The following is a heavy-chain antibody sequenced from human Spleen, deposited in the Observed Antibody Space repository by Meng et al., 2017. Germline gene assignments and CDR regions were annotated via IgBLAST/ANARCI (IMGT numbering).Heavy chain of an antibody. D-gene: IGHD5-24*01. CDR1: GDSVASISAA. J-gene: IGHJ4*02. Sequence: QVQPQQSGPGTVKPPQTLSLTCAISGDSVASISAAWNWIRQSPSRGLEWLGRTYYRSKWFNDYALSVKSRVTVNPDTSKNQFSLQLNSVTPEDTAVYYCARGDGYIIDYWGQGTLVTVSS. CDR2: TYYRSKWFN. V-gene: IGHV6-1*01. CDR3: ARGDGYIIDY.